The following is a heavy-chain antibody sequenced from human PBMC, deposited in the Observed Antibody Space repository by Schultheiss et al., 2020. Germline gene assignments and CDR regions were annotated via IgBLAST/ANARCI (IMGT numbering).Heavy chain of an antibody. V-gene: IGHV4-4*07. CDR2: IYTSGST. CDR3: ASHSNLRGLRLGELSLFDY. D-gene: IGHD3-16*02. Sequence: SETLSLTCTVSGGSISSYYWSWIRQPAGKGLEWIGRIYTSGSTDYNPSLKSRVTMSVDTSKNQFSLKLSSVTAADTAVYYCASHSNLRGLRLGELSLFDYWGTGTLVTVAS. J-gene: IGHJ4*02. CDR1: GGSISSYY.